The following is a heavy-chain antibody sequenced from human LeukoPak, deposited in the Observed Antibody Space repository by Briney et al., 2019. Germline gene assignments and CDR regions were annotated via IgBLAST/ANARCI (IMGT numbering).Heavy chain of an antibody. J-gene: IGHJ6*03. CDR3: ARETAAAGYYYYYYMDV. CDR2: INPNSGGT. V-gene: IGHV1-2*02. CDR1: GYTFTSNY. Sequence: ASVKVSCKAFGYTFTSNYMHWVRQAPGQGLEWMGWINPNSGGTNYAQKFQGRVTMTRDTSISTAYMELSRLRSDDTAVYYCARETAAAGYYYYYYMDVWGKGTTVTVSS. D-gene: IGHD6-13*01.